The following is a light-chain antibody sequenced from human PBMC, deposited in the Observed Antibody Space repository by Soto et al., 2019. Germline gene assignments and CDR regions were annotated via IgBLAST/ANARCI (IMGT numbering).Light chain of an antibody. CDR3: SSYASNGDVL. V-gene: IGLV2-14*03. Sequence: QSALTQPASVSGSPGQSITISCTGTSSDVGTYEYVSWYQHHPGKAPKLMIYDVSNRPSGVSDRFSGSKSGNTGSLTISGLQAEDEADYYCSSYASNGDVLFGGGTKLTVL. J-gene: IGLJ2*01. CDR2: DVS. CDR1: SSDVGTYEY.